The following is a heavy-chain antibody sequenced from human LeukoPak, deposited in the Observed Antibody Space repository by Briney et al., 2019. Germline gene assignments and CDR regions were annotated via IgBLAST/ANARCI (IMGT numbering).Heavy chain of an antibody. D-gene: IGHD3-22*01. Sequence: VXXXSXXGYXWSWIRQPPGKGXEWIGEINHSGSTNYNPSLKSRVTISVXXXKNQFSLKLSYVTGADTAVYYCXXQVVVHKPDYWGQGTLVTVSS. CDR3: XXQVVVHKPDY. CDR2: INHSGST. CDR1: XXSXXGYX. V-gene: IGHV4-34*01. J-gene: IGHJ4*02.